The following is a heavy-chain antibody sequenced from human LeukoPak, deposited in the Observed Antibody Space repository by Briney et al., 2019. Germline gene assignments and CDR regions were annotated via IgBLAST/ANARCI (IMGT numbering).Heavy chain of an antibody. Sequence: PSETLSLTCAVYGGSFSGYYWSWIRQPPGKGLEWIGEINHSGSTNYNPSLKSRVTISVDTSKNQFSLKLSSVTAADTAVYYCARVRRGYSYGPFDYWGQGTLVTVSS. CDR2: INHSGST. J-gene: IGHJ4*02. D-gene: IGHD5-18*01. CDR3: ARVRRGYSYGPFDY. V-gene: IGHV4-34*01. CDR1: GGSFSGYY.